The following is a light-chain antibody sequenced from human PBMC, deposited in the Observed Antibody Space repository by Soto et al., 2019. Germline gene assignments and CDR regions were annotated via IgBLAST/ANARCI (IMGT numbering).Light chain of an antibody. J-gene: IGLJ2*01. Sequence: QSALTQPASVAGSPGQSITISCTGSRSDVGAYNYVSWYQQHPGKAPRLMIYEVTNRPSGVSNSFSGYKSGNTASLTISRLRAEDEAAYYCSSYTSGSTLVVFGGGTKL. V-gene: IGLV2-14*01. CDR2: EVT. CDR1: RSDVGAYNY. CDR3: SSYTSGSTLVV.